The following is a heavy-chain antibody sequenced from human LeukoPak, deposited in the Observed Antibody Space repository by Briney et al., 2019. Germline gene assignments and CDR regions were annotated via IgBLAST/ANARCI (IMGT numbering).Heavy chain of an antibody. Sequence: GRSLRLSCAASGFTFSSYAMHWVRQAPGKGLEWVAVISYDGSNKYYADSVKGRFTISRDNSKNTLYLQMNSLRAEDTAVYYCARARRFTLGSGSYHGRQYNWFDPWGQGTLVTVSS. CDR3: ARARRFTLGSGSYHGRQYNWFDP. CDR2: ISYDGSNK. J-gene: IGHJ5*02. D-gene: IGHD3-10*01. CDR1: GFTFSSYA. V-gene: IGHV3-30-3*01.